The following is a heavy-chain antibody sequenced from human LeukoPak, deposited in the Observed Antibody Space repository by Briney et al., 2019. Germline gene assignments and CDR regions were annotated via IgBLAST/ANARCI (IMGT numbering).Heavy chain of an antibody. CDR1: GFTLSSYW. D-gene: IGHD6-13*01. J-gene: IGHJ4*02. V-gene: IGHV3-7*01. CDR2: VKQDGSEK. Sequence: GGSLRLSCAASGFTLSSYWMSWVRLAPGKGLEWVANVKQDGSEKYYVDSVKGRFTVSRDNAKNSLYLQMNSLRAEDTAVYYCATNAATGIIDYWGQGILVTVSS. CDR3: ATNAATGIIDY.